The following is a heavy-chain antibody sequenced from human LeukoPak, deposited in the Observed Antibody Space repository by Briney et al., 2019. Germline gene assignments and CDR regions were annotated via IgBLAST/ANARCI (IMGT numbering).Heavy chain of an antibody. D-gene: IGHD6-13*01. V-gene: IGHV1-69*04. Sequence: SVKVSCKASGGTFSSYAISWVRQAPGQGLEWMGRIIPILGIANYAQKFQGRVTITADKSTSTAHMELSSLRSEDTAVYYCARDTTSAAGVGVYWGQGTLVTVSS. J-gene: IGHJ4*02. CDR1: GGTFSSYA. CDR2: IIPILGIA. CDR3: ARDTTSAAGVGVY.